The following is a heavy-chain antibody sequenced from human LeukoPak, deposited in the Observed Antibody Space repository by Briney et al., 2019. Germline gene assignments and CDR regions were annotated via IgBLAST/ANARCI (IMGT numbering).Heavy chain of an antibody. CDR2: ISGSGGST. V-gene: IGHV3-23*01. CDR1: GFTFSSYA. D-gene: IGHD3-22*01. J-gene: IGHJ4*02. CDR3: AKDGHCAMIVVGNFDY. Sequence: GGSLRLSCAASGFTFSSYAMSWVRQAPGKGLEWVSAISGSGGSTYYADSVKGRFTISRDNSKNTLYLQMNSLRAEDTAVYYCAKDGHCAMIVVGNFDYWGQGTLVTVSS.